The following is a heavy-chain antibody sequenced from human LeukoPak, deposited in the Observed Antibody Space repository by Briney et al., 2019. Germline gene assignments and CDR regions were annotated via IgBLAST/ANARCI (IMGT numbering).Heavy chain of an antibody. CDR1: GGSFSGYY. D-gene: IGHD3-22*01. J-gene: IGHJ4*02. CDR2: INHSGST. V-gene: IGHV4-34*01. CDR3: ARLPLWDYYPALREDY. Sequence: PSETLSLTCAVYGGSFSGYYWSWIRQPPGKGLEWIGEINHSGSTNYNSSLKSRVTISVDTSKNQFSLKLSSVTAADTAVYYCARLPLWDYYPALREDYWGQGTLVTVSS.